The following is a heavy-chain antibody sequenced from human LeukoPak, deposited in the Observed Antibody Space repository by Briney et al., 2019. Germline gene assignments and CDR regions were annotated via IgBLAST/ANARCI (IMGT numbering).Heavy chain of an antibody. J-gene: IGHJ6*02. CDR3: ARAYSNYVSYYYGMDV. CDR2: IYYSGST. D-gene: IGHD4-11*01. CDR1: GGSISSYY. V-gene: IGHV4-59*01. Sequence: SETLSLTCTVSGGSISSYYWSWIRQPPGKGLEWIGYIYYSGSTNYNPSLKSRVTISVDTSKNQFSLKLSSVTAADTAVYYCARAYSNYVSYYYGMDVWGQGTTVTVSS.